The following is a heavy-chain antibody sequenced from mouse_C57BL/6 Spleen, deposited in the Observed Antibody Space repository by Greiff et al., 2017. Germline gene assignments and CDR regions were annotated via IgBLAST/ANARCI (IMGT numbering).Heavy chain of an antibody. CDR3: ARGGLRDYFDY. D-gene: IGHD2-2*01. CDR1: GYTFTDYY. V-gene: IGHV1-26*01. CDR2: INPNSGTT. Sequence: VQLQQSGPELVKPGASVKISCKASGYTFTDYYMNWVKQSHGKSLEWIGDINPNSGTTSYNQKFKGKATLTVDQSSSTAYMQLNGLTSEDSAVYYCARGGLRDYFDYWGQGTTLTVSS. J-gene: IGHJ2*01.